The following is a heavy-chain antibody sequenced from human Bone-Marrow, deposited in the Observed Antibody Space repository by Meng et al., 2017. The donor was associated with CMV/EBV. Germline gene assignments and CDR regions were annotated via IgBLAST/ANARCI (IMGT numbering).Heavy chain of an antibody. CDR2: IYYSGST. CDR3: ARGRVVVVPAARGRRFDP. V-gene: IGHV4-31*03. CDR1: GGSINSVGYY. J-gene: IGHJ5*02. D-gene: IGHD2-2*01. Sequence: SETLSPTSTVSGGSINSVGYYWTWIRQRPGKGLEWIGYIYYSGSTNYNPSLKSRVTISVDKSKNQFSLQLSSVTAADTAVYYCARGRVVVVPAARGRRFDPWGQGTLVTVSS.